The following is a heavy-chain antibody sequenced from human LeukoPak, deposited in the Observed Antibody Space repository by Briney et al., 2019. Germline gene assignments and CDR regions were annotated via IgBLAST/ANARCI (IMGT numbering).Heavy chain of an antibody. V-gene: IGHV1-2*02. Sequence: ASVKVSCKASGYTFTGYSMHWVRQAPGQGLEWMGWINPNSGGTNYAQKFQGRVTMTRDTSISTAYMELSRLRSDDTAVYYCARDPLRYFDWLPRRAPESIWFDPWGQGTLVTVSS. CDR2: INPNSGGT. J-gene: IGHJ5*02. D-gene: IGHD3-9*01. CDR1: GYTFTGYS. CDR3: ARDPLRYFDWLPRRAPESIWFDP.